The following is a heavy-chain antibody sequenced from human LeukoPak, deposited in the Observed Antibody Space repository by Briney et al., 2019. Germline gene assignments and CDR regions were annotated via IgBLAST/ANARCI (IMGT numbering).Heavy chain of an antibody. V-gene: IGHV3-53*01. CDR1: GFTVSSNS. D-gene: IGHD4-17*01. J-gene: IGHJ4*02. CDR2: IYSGGNT. CDR3: TRRAGEYSHPYDY. Sequence: GGSLRLSCTVSGFTVSSNSMSWVRQAPGKGLEWVSFIYSGGNTHYSDSVKGRFTISRDNSKNTLYLQMNSLRAEDTAVYYCTRRAGEYSHPYDYWGQGTLVTVSS.